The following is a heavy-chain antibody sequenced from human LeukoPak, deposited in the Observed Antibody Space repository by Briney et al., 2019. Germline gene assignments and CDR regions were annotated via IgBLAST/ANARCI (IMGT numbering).Heavy chain of an antibody. D-gene: IGHD2-15*01. CDR1: GGSISNSRNY. CDR2: IHYSGST. Sequence: SETLSLTCTVSGGSISNSRNYWAWIRQPPGRGLEWIGTIHYSGSTYYNASLKSRLIISIDTSKSQFSLTLSSVTAADTAVYYCANLISPGWLDPWGQGTLVTVSS. J-gene: IGHJ5*02. V-gene: IGHV4-39*07. CDR3: ANLISPGWLDP.